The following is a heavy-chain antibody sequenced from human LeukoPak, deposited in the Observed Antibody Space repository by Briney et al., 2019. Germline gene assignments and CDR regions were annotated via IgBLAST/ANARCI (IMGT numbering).Heavy chain of an antibody. J-gene: IGHJ6*03. CDR2: MNPNNGNT. CDR3: ARDVGTIYGVVIDRYYYSHMDT. CDR1: GYTFTTYD. V-gene: IGHV1-8*03. D-gene: IGHD3-3*01. Sequence: ASVKVSCEASGYTFTTYDINWVRQATGQGLEWMGWMNPNNGNTGYAQKFQGRVTFTADESTSTAYMELRSLRSEDTAVYYCARDVGTIYGVVIDRYYYSHMDTWGTGTSVTVSS.